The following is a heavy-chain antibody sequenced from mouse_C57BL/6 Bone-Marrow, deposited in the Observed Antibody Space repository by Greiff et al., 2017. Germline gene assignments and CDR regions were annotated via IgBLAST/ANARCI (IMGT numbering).Heavy chain of an antibody. CDR2: IDPSDSYT. J-gene: IGHJ1*03. CDR1: GYTFTSYW. D-gene: IGHD1-1*01. V-gene: IGHV1-69*01. Sequence: QVQLQQPGAELVMPGASVKLSCKASGYTFTSYWMHWVKQRPGQGLEWIGEIDPSDSYTNYNQKFKGKSTLTVDKSSSTAYMQLSSLTSKDSAVYYCARGHCYGSSYWYFDVWGTGTTVTVSS. CDR3: ARGHCYGSSYWYFDV.